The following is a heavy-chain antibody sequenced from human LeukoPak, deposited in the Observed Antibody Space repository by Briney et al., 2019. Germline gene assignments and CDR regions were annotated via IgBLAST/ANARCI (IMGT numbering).Heavy chain of an antibody. Sequence: KPSETLSLTCAVYGGSFSGYYWSWIRQPPGKGLEWIGEINHSGSTNYNPSLKSRVTISVDTSKNQFSLKLSSVTAADTAVYYCARRSRKQWLGKFDYWGQGTLVTVSS. J-gene: IGHJ4*02. CDR1: GGSFSGYY. CDR2: INHSGST. CDR3: ARRSRKQWLGKFDY. D-gene: IGHD6-19*01. V-gene: IGHV4-34*01.